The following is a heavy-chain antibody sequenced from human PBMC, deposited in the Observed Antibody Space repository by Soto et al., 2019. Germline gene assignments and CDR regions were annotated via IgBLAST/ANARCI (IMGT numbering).Heavy chain of an antibody. D-gene: IGHD6-19*01. Sequence: QVQLLQSGAEVKKPGASVKVSCKASGYTFTSYDINWVRQATGQGLEWMGWMNPNSGNTGYAQKFQGRVTMTRNTSISTAYMELRSLRSEDTAVYYCARERSSGWYVDYWGQGTLVTVSS. J-gene: IGHJ4*02. V-gene: IGHV1-8*01. CDR3: ARERSSGWYVDY. CDR2: MNPNSGNT. CDR1: GYTFTSYD.